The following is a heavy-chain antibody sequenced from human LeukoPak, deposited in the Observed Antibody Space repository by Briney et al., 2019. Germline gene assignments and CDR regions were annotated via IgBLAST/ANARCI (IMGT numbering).Heavy chain of an antibody. CDR3: AKVSSGWYCYFGY. J-gene: IGHJ4*02. Sequence: PGGSLRLSCAASAFTFSSYAMSWVRQAPGKGLEWVSGISGSGASTYYADAVKGRFTISRDNSKNTLYLQMNTLRAEDTAVYYCAKVSSGWYCYFGYWGQGTLVTVSS. V-gene: IGHV3-23*01. CDR2: ISGSGAST. D-gene: IGHD6-19*01. CDR1: AFTFSSYA.